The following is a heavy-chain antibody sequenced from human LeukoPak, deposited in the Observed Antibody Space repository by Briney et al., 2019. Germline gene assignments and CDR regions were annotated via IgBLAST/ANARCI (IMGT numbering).Heavy chain of an antibody. CDR1: GYSISSGYY. CDR2: IYHSGST. V-gene: IGHV4-38-2*02. CDR3: ARASGSGSSYTYYMDV. D-gene: IGHD3-10*01. J-gene: IGHJ6*03. Sequence: SETLSLTCTVSGYSISSGYYWGWIRQPPGKGLEWIGSIYHSGSTYYNPSLKSRVTISVDTSKNQFSLKLSSLTAADTAVYFCARASGSGSSYTYYMDVWGKGTTVTVSS.